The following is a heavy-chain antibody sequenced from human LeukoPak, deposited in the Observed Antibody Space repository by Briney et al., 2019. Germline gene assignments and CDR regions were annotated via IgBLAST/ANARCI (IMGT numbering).Heavy chain of an antibody. J-gene: IGHJ4*02. CDR3: AKDSLRGLLWFGTVDY. CDR2: ISSSSSYI. CDR1: GFTFSSYS. V-gene: IGHV3-21*04. Sequence: GGSLRLSCAASGFTFSSYSMNWVRQAPGKGLEWVSSISSSSSYIYYADSVKGRFTISRDNAKNSLYLQMNSLRAEDTAVYYCAKDSLRGLLWFGTVDYWGQGTLVTVSS. D-gene: IGHD3-10*01.